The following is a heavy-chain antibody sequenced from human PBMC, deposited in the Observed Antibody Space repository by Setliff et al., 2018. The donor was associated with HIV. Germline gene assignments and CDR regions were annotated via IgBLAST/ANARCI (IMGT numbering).Heavy chain of an antibody. J-gene: IGHJ4*02. Sequence: GASVKVSCKASGYTFSSYPIHWVRQAPGQGLEWMGWINTNTGNPTYAQGFTGRFVFSLETSVSTAYLQISSLKAEDSAVYYCARKTIGGAVVWGQGTLVTVSS. CDR1: GYTFSSYP. CDR2: INTNTGNP. V-gene: IGHV7-4-1*02. D-gene: IGHD6-19*01. CDR3: ARKTIGGAVV.